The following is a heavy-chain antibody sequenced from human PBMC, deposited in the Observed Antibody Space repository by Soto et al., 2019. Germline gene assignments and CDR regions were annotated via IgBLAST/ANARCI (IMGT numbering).Heavy chain of an antibody. V-gene: IGHV4-59*01. CDR2: IYYSGST. Sequence: SETLSLTCTVSGGSISSYYWSWIRQPPGKGLEWIGYIYYSGSTNYNPSLKSRVTISVDTSKNQFSLKLSSVTAADTAVYYCARDVGYCSGGSCYSTGRFDYWGQGTLVTVSS. D-gene: IGHD2-15*01. CDR1: GGSISSYY. J-gene: IGHJ4*02. CDR3: ARDVGYCSGGSCYSTGRFDY.